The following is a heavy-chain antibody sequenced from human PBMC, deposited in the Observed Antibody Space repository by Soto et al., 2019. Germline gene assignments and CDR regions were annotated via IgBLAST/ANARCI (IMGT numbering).Heavy chain of an antibody. CDR1: GGSISSYY. CDR3: ARDVVQGPHWYFDL. J-gene: IGHJ2*01. D-gene: IGHD2-21*01. Sequence: QVQLQESGPGLVKPSETLSLTCTVSGGSISSYYWSWIREPPGKGLEWIGYIYYSGSTNYNPSLKSRVTISVDTSKNQFSLKLSSVTAADTAVYYCARDVVQGPHWYFDLWGRGTLVTVSS. V-gene: IGHV4-59*01. CDR2: IYYSGST.